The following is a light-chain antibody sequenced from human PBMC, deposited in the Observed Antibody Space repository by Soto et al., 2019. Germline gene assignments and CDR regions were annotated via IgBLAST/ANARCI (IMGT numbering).Light chain of an antibody. CDR1: NGDVGNYNY. CDR3: ISYAGNNPRYV. CDR2: EVT. V-gene: IGLV2-8*01. Sequence: QSALTRPPSASGSPGQSVTISCTGTNGDVGNYNYVSWYQQHPGKAPKLIIYEVTERPSGVPTRVSGSKSDNTAYLTVSGLQADEEADYYCISYAGNNPRYVFGTGSKVTVL. J-gene: IGLJ1*01.